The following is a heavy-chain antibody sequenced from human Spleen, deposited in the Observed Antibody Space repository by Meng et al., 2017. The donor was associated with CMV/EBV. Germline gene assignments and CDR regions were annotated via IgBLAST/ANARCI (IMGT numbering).Heavy chain of an antibody. CDR3: ARDQTGY. Sequence: LSLTCAASGFTFSDYGMHWVRQAPGKGLEWVAFIRYDGSNEYYADSVKGRLTISRDNSKSTLFLQMNSLRPEDTAVYYCARDQTGYWGQGTLVTVSS. CDR2: IRYDGSNE. V-gene: IGHV3-30*02. CDR1: GFTFSDYG. J-gene: IGHJ4*02.